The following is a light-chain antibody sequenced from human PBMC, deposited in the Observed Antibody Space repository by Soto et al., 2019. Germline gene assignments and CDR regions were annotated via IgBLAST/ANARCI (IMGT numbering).Light chain of an antibody. Sequence: EVVLTQSPGTLSLSPGERATLSFRASQSVSTSFLAWYQQKPGQAPRLLVYGAFSRATGIPDSFSGSGSGTDFTLTISRLEHEDFAAYYCQQYGNSIPITFGQGTRLEIK. J-gene: IGKJ5*01. CDR2: GAF. CDR3: QQYGNSIPIT. CDR1: QSVSTSF. V-gene: IGKV3-20*01.